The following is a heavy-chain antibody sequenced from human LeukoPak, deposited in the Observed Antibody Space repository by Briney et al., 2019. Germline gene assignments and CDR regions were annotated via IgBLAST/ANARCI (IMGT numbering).Heavy chain of an antibody. Sequence: SETLSLTCAVYGGSFSGYYWSWIRQPPGKGLEWIGEINHSGSTNYNPSLKSRVTISVDTSKNQFSLKLSSVTAADTAVYYCARDRGIVGATWPYYYYGMDVWGQGTTVTVSS. CDR3: ARDRGIVGATWPYYYYGMDV. CDR1: GGSFSGYY. CDR2: INHSGST. V-gene: IGHV4-34*01. J-gene: IGHJ6*02. D-gene: IGHD1-26*01.